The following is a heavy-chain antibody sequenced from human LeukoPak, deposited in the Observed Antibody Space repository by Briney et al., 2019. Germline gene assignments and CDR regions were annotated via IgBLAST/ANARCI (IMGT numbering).Heavy chain of an antibody. CDR3: ARGRSENWFDP. J-gene: IGHJ5*02. Sequence: GGSLRLSCAASGFTFRSSWMSWVRQAPGKGLEWVANIKEDGSEKYYLDSVKGRFTVSRDNAKNSLYLQMNSLRADDTAVYYCARGRSENWFDPWGQGTLVTVSS. D-gene: IGHD5-24*01. V-gene: IGHV3-7*01. CDR1: GFTFRSSW. CDR2: IKEDGSEK.